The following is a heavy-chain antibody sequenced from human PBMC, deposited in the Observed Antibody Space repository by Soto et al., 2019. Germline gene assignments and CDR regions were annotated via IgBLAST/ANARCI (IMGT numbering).Heavy chain of an antibody. J-gene: IGHJ4*02. CDR1: GFTFGSYW. D-gene: IGHD3-10*01. Sequence: GSLRLSCAASGFTFGSYWMHWVRQAPGKGLVWVSRITNDGSATAYADSVKGRFTISRDNAKNTLYLQMNSLRAEDTAVYYCARSNYVYDNWGQGTLVTV. CDR3: ARSNYVYDN. V-gene: IGHV3-74*01. CDR2: ITNDGSAT.